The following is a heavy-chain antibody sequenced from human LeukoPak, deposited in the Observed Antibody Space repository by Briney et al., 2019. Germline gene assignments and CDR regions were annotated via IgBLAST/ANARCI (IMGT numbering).Heavy chain of an antibody. Sequence: ASVKVSCKASGYTFTGYYMHWVRQAPGRGLEWMGWINPNSGGTNYAQKFQGRVTMTRDTSISTAYMELSRLRSDDTAVYYCARTDYGDSVKMDVWGKGTTVTVSS. D-gene: IGHD4-17*01. CDR2: INPNSGGT. J-gene: IGHJ6*04. CDR3: ARTDYGDSVKMDV. V-gene: IGHV1-2*02. CDR1: GYTFTGYY.